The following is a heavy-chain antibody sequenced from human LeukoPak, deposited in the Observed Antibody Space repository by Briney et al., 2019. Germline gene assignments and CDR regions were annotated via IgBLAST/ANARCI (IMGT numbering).Heavy chain of an antibody. CDR2: ISGSGGST. Sequence: GGSLRLSCAASGFTFSSYAMSWVRQAPGKGLEWVSAISGSGGSTYYADSVKGRFTISRDNSKNTLYLQMNGLRAEDTAVYYCAKDRLGVGYYDSSGYYYAGYWGQGTLVTVSS. CDR1: GFTFSSYA. D-gene: IGHD3-22*01. J-gene: IGHJ4*02. V-gene: IGHV3-23*01. CDR3: AKDRLGVGYYDSSGYYYAGY.